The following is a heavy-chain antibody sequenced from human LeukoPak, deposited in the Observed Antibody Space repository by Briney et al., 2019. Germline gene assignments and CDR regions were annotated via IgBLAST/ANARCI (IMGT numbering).Heavy chain of an antibody. CDR1: GFTFSSYW. J-gene: IGHJ5*02. V-gene: IGHV3-7*01. D-gene: IGHD3-3*01. Sequence: GGSLRLSCAASGFTFSSYWMSWVRQAPGKGLEWVVNIKQDGSEKYYVDSVKGRFTISRDNAKNSLYLQMNSLRAEDTAVYYCARDLTISVGPSWFDPWGQGTLVTVSS. CDR3: ARDLTISVGPSWFDP. CDR2: IKQDGSEK.